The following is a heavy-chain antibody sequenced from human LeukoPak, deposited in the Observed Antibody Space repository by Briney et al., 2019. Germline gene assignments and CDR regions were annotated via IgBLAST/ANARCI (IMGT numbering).Heavy chain of an antibody. CDR1: GFTASSNY. J-gene: IGHJ6*02. D-gene: IGHD4-23*01. CDR2: LYSCGST. Sequence: PGGSLRLSCAASGFTASSNYMSWVRQAPGKGLEWVSVLYSCGSTYYADSVKGRFTISRDNSKNTLYLQMISLRAEDTAVYYCARDLSLGYGGNLRYYYGMDVWGQGTTVTVSS. V-gene: IGHV3-53*01. CDR3: ARDLSLGYGGNLRYYYGMDV.